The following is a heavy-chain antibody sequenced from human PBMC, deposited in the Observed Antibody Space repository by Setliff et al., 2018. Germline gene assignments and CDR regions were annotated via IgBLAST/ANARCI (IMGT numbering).Heavy chain of an antibody. Sequence: SETLSLTCTVSGGSISSGSYYWSWIRQPAGKGLEWIGHIYTSGSTNYNPSLKSRVTISVDTSKNQFSLKLSSVTAADTAVYYCARSGYYSIDAFDIWGQGTMVTVSS. CDR1: GGSISSGSYY. CDR3: ARSGYYSIDAFDI. D-gene: IGHD3-22*01. V-gene: IGHV4-61*09. CDR2: IYTSGST. J-gene: IGHJ3*02.